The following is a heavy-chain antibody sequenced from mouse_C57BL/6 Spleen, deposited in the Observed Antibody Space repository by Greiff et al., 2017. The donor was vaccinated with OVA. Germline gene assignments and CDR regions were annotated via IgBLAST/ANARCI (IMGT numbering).Heavy chain of an antibody. CDR1: GYTFTSYW. CDR2: IYPSDSET. Sequence: VQLQQPGAELVRPGSSVKLSCKASGYTFTSYWMDWVKQRPGQGLEWIGNIYPSDSETHYNQKFKDKATLTVDKSSSTAYMQLSSLTSEDSAVYYCAREWGSSYGYFDVWGTGTTVTVSS. D-gene: IGHD1-1*01. J-gene: IGHJ1*03. V-gene: IGHV1-61*01. CDR3: AREWGSSYGYFDV.